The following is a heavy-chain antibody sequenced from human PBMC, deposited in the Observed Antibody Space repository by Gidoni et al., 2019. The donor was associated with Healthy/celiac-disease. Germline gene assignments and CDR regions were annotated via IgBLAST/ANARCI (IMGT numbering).Heavy chain of an antibody. V-gene: IGHV3-11*05. CDR1: GFTFSYYY. D-gene: IGHD6-13*01. Sequence: QVQLVESGGGLVKPGGSLRLSCAASGFTFSYYYMSWIRQAPGKGLEWVSYISSSSSYTNYADSVKGRFTISRDNAKNSLYLQMNSLRAEDTAVYYCARVSIAAASGAGMDVWGQGTTVTVSS. CDR2: ISSSSSYT. CDR3: ARVSIAAASGAGMDV. J-gene: IGHJ6*02.